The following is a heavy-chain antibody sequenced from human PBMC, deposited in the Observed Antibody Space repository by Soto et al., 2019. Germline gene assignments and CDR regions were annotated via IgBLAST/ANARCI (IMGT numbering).Heavy chain of an antibody. CDR3: ARKRSVAGDAFDI. CDR1: GFTFSSYS. J-gene: IGHJ3*02. D-gene: IGHD6-19*01. Sequence: GGSLRLSCAASGFTFSSYSMNWVRQAPGKGLEWVSSISSSSSYIYYADSVKGRFTISRDNAKNSLYLQMNSLRAEDTAVYYCARKRSVAGDAFDIWGQGTMVTV. V-gene: IGHV3-21*01. CDR2: ISSSSSYI.